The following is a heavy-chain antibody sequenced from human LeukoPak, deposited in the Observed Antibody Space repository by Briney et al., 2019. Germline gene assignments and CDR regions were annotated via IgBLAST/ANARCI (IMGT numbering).Heavy chain of an antibody. J-gene: IGHJ3*02. Sequence: GGSLRLSCAASGFTVSSNYMSWVRQAPGKGLEWVSVIYSGGSTYYADSVKGRFTISRDNSKNTLYLQMNSLRAEDTAVYYCARLKYSYGPMGAFDIGGKGTMVTVPS. V-gene: IGHV3-53*01. CDR1: GFTVSSNY. D-gene: IGHD5-18*01. CDR2: IYSGGST. CDR3: ARLKYSYGPMGAFDI.